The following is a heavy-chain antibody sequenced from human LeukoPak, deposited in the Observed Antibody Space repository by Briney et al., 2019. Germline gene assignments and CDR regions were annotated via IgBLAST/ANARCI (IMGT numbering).Heavy chain of an antibody. Sequence: ASVKVSCKASGYTFTGYYMHWVRQAPGQGLEWMGCINPNSGGTNYAQKFQGRVTMTRDTSISTAYMELSRLRSDDTAVYYCARGSESSGWYWGKGANDYWGQGTLVTVSS. V-gene: IGHV1-2*02. CDR1: GYTFTGYY. D-gene: IGHD6-19*01. CDR2: INPNSGGT. J-gene: IGHJ4*02. CDR3: ARGSESSGWYWGKGANDY.